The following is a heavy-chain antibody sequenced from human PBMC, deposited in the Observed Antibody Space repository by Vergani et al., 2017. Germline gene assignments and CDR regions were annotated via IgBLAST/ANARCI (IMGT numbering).Heavy chain of an antibody. V-gene: IGHV3-11*01. CDR2: ISSSGSTI. J-gene: IGHJ6*03. Sequence: QVQLVESGGGLVKPGGSLRLSCAASGFTFSDYYMSWIRQAPGKGLEWVSYISSSGSTIYYADSVKGRFTISRDKAKNSLYLQMNSLRAEDTAVYYCARANSFGSIYYYYYYMDVWGKGTTVTVSS. CDR3: ARANSFGSIYYYYYYMDV. D-gene: IGHD2-15*01. CDR1: GFTFSDYY.